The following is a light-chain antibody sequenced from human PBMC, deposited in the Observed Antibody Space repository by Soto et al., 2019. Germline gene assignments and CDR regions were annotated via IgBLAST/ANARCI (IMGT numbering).Light chain of an antibody. J-gene: IGLJ2*01. Sequence: QSALTQPPSASGSPGQSVTISCTGSRSDIGDSNYVSWYQQHPRKAPKLIISEVINRPSGVPDRFSASKSGNTASLTISGLQAEDEGDYYCASKAGSSRHVVFGGGTQLTVL. CDR2: EVI. V-gene: IGLV2-8*01. CDR3: ASKAGSSRHVV. CDR1: RSDIGDSNY.